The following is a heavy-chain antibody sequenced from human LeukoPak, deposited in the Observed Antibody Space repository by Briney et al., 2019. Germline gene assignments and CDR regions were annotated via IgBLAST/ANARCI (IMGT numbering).Heavy chain of an antibody. D-gene: IGHD3-3*01. J-gene: IGHJ4*02. Sequence: PGGSLRLSCAACGFTFSNYWMSWVRQNQGKGLEWVANIKEDGSDKYYVDSLKGRFTISRDNAKNSLYLQMNSLRAEDTAVYYCAKDRTRQAYWGQGTLVTVSS. V-gene: IGHV3-7*03. CDR1: GFTFSNYW. CDR2: IKEDGSDK. CDR3: AKDRTRQAY.